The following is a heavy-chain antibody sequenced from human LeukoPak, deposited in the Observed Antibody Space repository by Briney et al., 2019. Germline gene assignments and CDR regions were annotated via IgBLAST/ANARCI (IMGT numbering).Heavy chain of an antibody. CDR1: GYTFTSYY. V-gene: IGHV1-46*01. CDR2: INPSGGST. Sequence: ASVKVSCKASGYTFTSYYMHWVRQAPGQGLEWMGIINPSGGSTSYAQKFQGRVTMTRDTSTSTVYMELRSLRSDDTAVYYCARDFHCSRGKCNDCFDPWGQGTLVTVSS. J-gene: IGHJ5*02. CDR3: ARDFHCSRGKCNDCFDP. D-gene: IGHD2-15*01.